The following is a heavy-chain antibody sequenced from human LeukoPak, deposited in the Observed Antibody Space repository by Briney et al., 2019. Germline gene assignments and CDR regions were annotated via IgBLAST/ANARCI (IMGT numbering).Heavy chain of an antibody. D-gene: IGHD6-13*01. CDR1: GAYISSDY. Sequence: SETLSLTCSVSGAYISSDYWHWIRQPAGKGLEWIGRIYSGGSTNYNTNYNPSLKSRVTMSGGMSRRQFSLKLSSVTAADTAIYYCARVSSSFHWDYWGPGILVTVSS. CDR2: IYSGGST. J-gene: IGHJ4*02. V-gene: IGHV4-4*07. CDR3: ARVSSSFHWDY.